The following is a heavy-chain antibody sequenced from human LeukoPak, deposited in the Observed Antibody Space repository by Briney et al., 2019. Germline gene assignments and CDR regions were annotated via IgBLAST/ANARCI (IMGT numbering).Heavy chain of an antibody. CDR1: GYTFNTQG. V-gene: IGHV1-69*04. D-gene: IGHD2-2*01. CDR2: IIPILGIA. CDR3: AREGYDQLQPFDY. Sequence: GASVKVSCKASGYTFNTQGITWVRQAPGQGLEWMGRIIPILGIANYAQKFQGRVTITADKSTSTAYMELSSLRSEDTAVYYCAREGYDQLQPFDYWGQGTLVTVSS. J-gene: IGHJ4*02.